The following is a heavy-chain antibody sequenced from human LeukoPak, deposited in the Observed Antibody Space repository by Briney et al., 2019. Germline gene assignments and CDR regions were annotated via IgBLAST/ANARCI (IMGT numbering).Heavy chain of an antibody. D-gene: IGHD3-10*01. J-gene: IGHJ4*02. Sequence: PGGSLRLSCAASGFTFSSYGMHWVRQAPGKGLEWVAVISYDGSNKYYADSVKGRFTISRDNSKNTLYLQMNSLRAEDTAVYYCARDSQWFGEFDFDYWGQGTLVTVSS. CDR2: ISYDGSNK. CDR1: GFTFSSYG. V-gene: IGHV3-30*03. CDR3: ARDSQWFGEFDFDY.